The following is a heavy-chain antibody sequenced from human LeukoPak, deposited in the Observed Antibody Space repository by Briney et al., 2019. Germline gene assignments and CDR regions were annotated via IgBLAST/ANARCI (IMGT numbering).Heavy chain of an antibody. CDR1: GYTFTSYD. D-gene: IGHD4-17*01. CDR2: IIPIFGTA. J-gene: IGHJ4*02. Sequence: ASVKVSCKASGYTFTSYDINWVRQAPGQGLEWMGGIIPIFGTANYAQKFQGRVTITADESTSTAYMELSSLRSEDTAVYYCARRRDYGDYLYYWGQGTLVTVSS. CDR3: ARRRDYGDYLYY. V-gene: IGHV1-69*13.